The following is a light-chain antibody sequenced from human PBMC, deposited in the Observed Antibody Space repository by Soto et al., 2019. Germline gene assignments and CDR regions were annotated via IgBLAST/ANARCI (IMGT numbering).Light chain of an antibody. CDR1: GSDVGGYDY. CDR3: ISYTGKSASYV. V-gene: IGLV2-14*01. CDR2: EVT. Sequence: QSVLTQPASVSGSPGQSITISCTGTGSDVGGYDYVAWYQQHPGKAPKLIIYEVTNRPSGVSYRFSASKSGNTASLTISGLHSEDEADYYCISYTGKSASYVFGTGTKVTVL. J-gene: IGLJ1*01.